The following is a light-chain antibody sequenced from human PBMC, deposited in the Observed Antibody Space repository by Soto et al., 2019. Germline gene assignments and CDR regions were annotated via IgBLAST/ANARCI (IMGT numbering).Light chain of an antibody. CDR3: VSYTSSSTL. J-gene: IGLJ1*01. CDR2: EVT. CDR1: SSDVGSFNY. V-gene: IGLV2-14*01. Sequence: QSALTQPASVSGSPGQSITISCTATSSDVGSFNYVSWYQHHPGKAPKLMIYEVTSRPSGVSNRFSGSKSGNTASLTISGLQAEDEADYYCVSYTSSSTLFGTGTKAPS.